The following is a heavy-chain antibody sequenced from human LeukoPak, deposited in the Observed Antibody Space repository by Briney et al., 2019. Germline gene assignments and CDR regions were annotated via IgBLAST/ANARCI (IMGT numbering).Heavy chain of an antibody. J-gene: IGHJ4*01. CDR3: VGGDRRED. CDR1: GFTFSTRT. CDR2: SGSTSRDK. V-gene: IGHV3-21*01. Sequence: GESLRLSCAASGFTFSTRTMNWVRQAPGKGLEWLSSSGSTSRDKYYADSVKGRFTISRDNADYSLYLQMSSLRAEDTAVYYCVGGDRREDWGHGTLVTVSS.